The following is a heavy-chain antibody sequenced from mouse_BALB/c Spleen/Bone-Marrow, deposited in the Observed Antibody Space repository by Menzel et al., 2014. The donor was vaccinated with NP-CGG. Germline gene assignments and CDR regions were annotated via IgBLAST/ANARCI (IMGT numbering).Heavy chain of an antibody. CDR2: IHYSGIT. V-gene: IGHV3-1*02. CDR3: AGWGKGDWFSF. Sequence: VQLQQSGLDLVKPSQSLSLTCTVTDYSITSGYSWHWIRQFPGNKLEWMGYIHYSGITNYSPSLKSRISFTRDTSKNQFFLHLNSVTTEHTATYYCAGWGKGDWFSFWGQGTLVTVSA. D-gene: IGHD1-3*01. J-gene: IGHJ3*01. CDR1: DYSITSGYS.